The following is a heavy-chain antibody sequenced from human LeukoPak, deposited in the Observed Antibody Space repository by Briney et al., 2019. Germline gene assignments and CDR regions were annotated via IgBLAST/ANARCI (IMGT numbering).Heavy chain of an antibody. V-gene: IGHV4/OR15-8*02. CDR1: GGSISSSHW. J-gene: IGHJ4*02. CDR3: ARETMTTVTYYFDY. D-gene: IGHD4-17*01. CDR2: IDHSGNT. Sequence: PSETLSLTCGVSGGSISSSHWWSWVRQPPGKGLEWIGEIDHSGNTKYKPSLMSRVTILVDKSKNQFSLKLSSVTAADTAVYYCARETMTTVTYYFDYWGQGTLVTVSS.